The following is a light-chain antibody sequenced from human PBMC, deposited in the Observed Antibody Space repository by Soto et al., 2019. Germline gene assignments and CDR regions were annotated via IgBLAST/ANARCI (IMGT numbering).Light chain of an antibody. Sequence: EIVLTQSPGTLSLSPGERATLSCRASQSVSNNYLAWYQQKPGQAPRLLIYGASTRAPGIPDRFSGSGSGTDFTLIISRLGPEDFAVYYCQQYNTSPPTFGQGTKVDIK. J-gene: IGKJ1*01. CDR2: GAS. CDR3: QQYNTSPPT. V-gene: IGKV3-20*01. CDR1: QSVSNNY.